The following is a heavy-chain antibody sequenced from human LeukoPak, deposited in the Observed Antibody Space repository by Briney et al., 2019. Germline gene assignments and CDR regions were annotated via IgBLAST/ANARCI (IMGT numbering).Heavy chain of an antibody. CDR2: IYYSGST. CDR1: SGSISSYY. D-gene: IGHD6-19*01. Sequence: PSETLSLTCTVSSGSISSYYWSWLRQPPGKGLEWIGYIYYSGSTNYNPSLKSRVTISVDTSKNQFSLKLSSVTAADTAVYYCARGVVSGWTPRANWFDPWGQGTLVTVSS. J-gene: IGHJ5*02. CDR3: ARGVVSGWTPRANWFDP. V-gene: IGHV4-59*01.